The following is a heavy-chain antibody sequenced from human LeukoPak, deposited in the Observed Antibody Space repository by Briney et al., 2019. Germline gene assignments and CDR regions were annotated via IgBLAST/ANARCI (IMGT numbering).Heavy chain of an antibody. V-gene: IGHV4-34*01. J-gene: IGHJ3*02. CDR3: ARHGETAAAGLIDAFDI. CDR2: INHSGST. CDR1: GGSMSTYY. Sequence: PSETLSLTCSVSGGSMSTYYWSWIRQPPGKGLEWIGEINHSGSTNYNPSLKSRVTISVDTSKNQFSLKLSSVTAADTAVYYCARHGETAAAGLIDAFDIWGQGTMVTVSS. D-gene: IGHD6-13*01.